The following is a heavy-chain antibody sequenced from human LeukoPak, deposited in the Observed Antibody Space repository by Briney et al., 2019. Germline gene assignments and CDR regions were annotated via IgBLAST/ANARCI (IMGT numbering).Heavy chain of an antibody. J-gene: IGHJ4*02. V-gene: IGHV5-51*01. CDR3: ARRPTTLPFDY. CDR1: GYSFTTYW. Sequence: GESLKISCXGSGYSFTTYWIGWVRQLPGKGLEWMGIIYPGDSDTRYSPSFQGQVTISADKSITTAYLQWSSLKASDTAMYYCARRPTTLPFDYWGQGTLVTVSS. D-gene: IGHD5-12*01. CDR2: IYPGDSDT.